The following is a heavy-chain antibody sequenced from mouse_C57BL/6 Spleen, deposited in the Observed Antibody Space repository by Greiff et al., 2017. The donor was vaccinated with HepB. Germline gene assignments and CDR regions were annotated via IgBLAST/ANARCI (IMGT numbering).Heavy chain of an antibody. D-gene: IGHD1-1*01. CDR2: INPYNGGT. CDR1: GYTFTDYY. V-gene: IGHV1-19*01. CDR3: ARGGLITTVVALYAMDY. Sequence: EVQLQQSGPVLVKPGASVKMSCKASGYTFTDYYMNWVKQSHGKSLEWIGVINPYNGGTSYNQKFKGKATLTVDKSSSTAYMELNSLTSEDSAVYYCARGGLITTVVALYAMDYWGQGTSVTVSS. J-gene: IGHJ4*01.